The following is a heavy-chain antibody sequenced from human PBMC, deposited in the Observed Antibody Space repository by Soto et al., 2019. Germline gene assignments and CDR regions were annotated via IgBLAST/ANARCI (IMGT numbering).Heavy chain of an antibody. Sequence: EVQLVQSGGGLVLPGGSPRLSCAASGFTFSSSSMTWVRQAPGKGLEWVANINENGREKNYLDSVKGRFTISRDNAKNSLDLQMNSLRAEDTGLYYCARDRGKSAYDVHDYWGQGTVVTVSS. J-gene: IGHJ4*02. CDR3: ARDRGKSAYDVHDY. V-gene: IGHV3-7*01. CDR1: GFTFSSSS. D-gene: IGHD5-12*01. CDR2: INENGREK.